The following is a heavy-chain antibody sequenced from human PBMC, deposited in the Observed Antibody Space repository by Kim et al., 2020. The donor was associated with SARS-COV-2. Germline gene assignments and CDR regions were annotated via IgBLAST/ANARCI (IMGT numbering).Heavy chain of an antibody. V-gene: IGHV3-23*01. Sequence: GGSLRLSCAASGFTFSDYAMTWVRQAPGTGLEWVSAITGSGGGRYYADSVKGRFTISRDNSKNTLYLQLNSLRAEDTALYYCAKGMSSSLYFFYYCGHGT. J-gene: IGHJ4*01. CDR2: ITGSGGGR. CDR1: GFTFSDYA. D-gene: IGHD6-13*01. CDR3: AKGMSSSLYFFYY.